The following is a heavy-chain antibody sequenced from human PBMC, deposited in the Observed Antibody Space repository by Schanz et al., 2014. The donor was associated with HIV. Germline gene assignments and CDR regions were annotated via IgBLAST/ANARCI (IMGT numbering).Heavy chain of an antibody. V-gene: IGHV3-30*18. Sequence: QVQLVESGGGVVQPGRSLRLSCAASGFTFSSYGMHWVRQAPGKGLEWVAVISYDGSNKYYTDSVKGRFTISRDNSKNTLYLQMNSLRAEDTALYYCAKDQGYDFWSGYYNYYSMDVWGHGTLVFVSS. D-gene: IGHD3-3*01. CDR1: GFTFSSYG. J-gene: IGHJ6*02. CDR3: AKDQGYDFWSGYYNYYSMDV. CDR2: ISYDGSNK.